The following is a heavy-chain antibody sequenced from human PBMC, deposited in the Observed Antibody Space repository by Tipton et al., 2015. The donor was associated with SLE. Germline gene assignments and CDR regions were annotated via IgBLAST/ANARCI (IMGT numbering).Heavy chain of an antibody. CDR1: GFNFGNYW. CDR3: AKNDAPYGLGPVDF. V-gene: IGHV3-23*01. CDR2: ISGSGRST. Sequence: GSLRLSCAASGFNFGNYWMHWVRQAPGKGLVWVSVISGSGRSTNYADSVKGRFTVSRDNSKNTLYLHMSSLRADDRAVYYCAKNDAPYGLGPVDFWGQGTLVTVSS. J-gene: IGHJ4*02. D-gene: IGHD5-24*01.